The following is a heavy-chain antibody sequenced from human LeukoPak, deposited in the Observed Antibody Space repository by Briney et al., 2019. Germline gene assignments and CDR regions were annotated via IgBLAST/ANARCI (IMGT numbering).Heavy chain of an antibody. CDR3: ARGVYDILTGYDAFDI. D-gene: IGHD3-9*01. CDR2: IYYTGST. J-gene: IGHJ3*02. CDR1: SGSISSYF. Sequence: PSETLSLTCTVSSGSISSYFWSWIRQPPGKGLEWIGNIYYTGSTNYNPSLKSRVTISVDTSKNQFSLKLSSVTAADTAVYYCARGVYDILTGYDAFDIWGQGTMVTVSS. V-gene: IGHV4-59*01.